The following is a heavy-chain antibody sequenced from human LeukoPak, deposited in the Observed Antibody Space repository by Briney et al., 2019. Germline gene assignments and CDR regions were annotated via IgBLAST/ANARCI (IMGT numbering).Heavy chain of an antibody. CDR2: IYHSGTT. Sequence: SQTLSLTCSVSDDSITSGAYYWSWIRQPPGKGLEWIGFIYHSGTTSYNPSLKSRVTISVDRSKSQFSLKMTSVTAADTAVYFCAKGPVPGAMDWFDPWGQGNLVTVSS. J-gene: IGHJ5*02. CDR3: AKGPVPGAMDWFDP. CDR1: DDSITSGAYY. D-gene: IGHD2-2*01. V-gene: IGHV4-30-2*01.